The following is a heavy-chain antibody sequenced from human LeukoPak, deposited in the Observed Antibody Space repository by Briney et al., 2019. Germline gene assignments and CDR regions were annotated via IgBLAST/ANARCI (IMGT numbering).Heavy chain of an antibody. CDR3: ARSPSTARPSSFDY. J-gene: IGHJ4*02. Sequence: SETLSLTCTVSGGSISSYYWSWIRQPPGKGLEWIGYIYYSGSTYYNPSLKSRVTISVDTSKNQFSLKLSSVTAADTAVYYCARSPSTARPSSFDYWGQGTLVTVSS. D-gene: IGHD5-18*01. V-gene: IGHV4-30-4*01. CDR2: IYYSGST. CDR1: GGSISSYY.